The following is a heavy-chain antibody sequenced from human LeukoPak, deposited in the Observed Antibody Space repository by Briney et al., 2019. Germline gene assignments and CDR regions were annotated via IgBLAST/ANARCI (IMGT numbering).Heavy chain of an antibody. CDR1: GGSISSSDFY. Sequence: SETLSLTCTVSGGSISSSDFYWGWIRQPPGKGLEWIGSISYSGNTYYNPPLKSRVTISVDTSKNQFSLKLSSVTAADTAVYYCARESTTVAGTFDYWGQGTLVTVSS. CDR2: ISYSGNT. V-gene: IGHV4-39*02. CDR3: ARESTTVAGTFDY. D-gene: IGHD6-19*01. J-gene: IGHJ4*02.